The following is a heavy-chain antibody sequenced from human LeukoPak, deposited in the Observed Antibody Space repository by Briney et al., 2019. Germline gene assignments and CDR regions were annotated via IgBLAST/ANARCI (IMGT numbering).Heavy chain of an antibody. J-gene: IGHJ5*02. CDR3: ARDFGTAMSSSGWFDP. CDR2: ISAYNGNT. V-gene: IGHV1-18*01. Sequence: GASVKVSCKASGYTFTSYGISWVRQAPGQGLEWMGWISAYNGNTNYAQKLQGRVTTTTDISTSTAYMELRSLRSDDTAVYYCARDFGTAMSSSGWFDPWGQGTLVTVSS. D-gene: IGHD5-18*01. CDR1: GYTFTSYG.